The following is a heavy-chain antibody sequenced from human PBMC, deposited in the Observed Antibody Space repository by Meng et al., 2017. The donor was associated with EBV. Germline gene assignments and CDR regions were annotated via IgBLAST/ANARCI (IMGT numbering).Heavy chain of an antibody. CDR2: IYWDDDK. CDR3: AHRRDEYSSSWYGWFDP. Sequence: QITLKESGPTLVKPTQTLTLTCTFSGVSLSTSGVGVGWIRQPPGKALEWLALIYWDDDKRYSPSLKSRLTITKDTSKNQVVLTMTNMDPVDTATYYCAHRRDEYSSSWYGWFDPWGQGTLVTVSS. CDR1: GVSLSTSGVG. J-gene: IGHJ5*02. D-gene: IGHD6-13*01. V-gene: IGHV2-5*02.